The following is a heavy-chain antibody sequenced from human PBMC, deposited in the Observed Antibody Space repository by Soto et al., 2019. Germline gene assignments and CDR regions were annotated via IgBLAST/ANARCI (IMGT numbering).Heavy chain of an antibody. CDR2: IYYSGST. V-gene: IGHV4-39*01. D-gene: IGHD3-16*01. J-gene: IGHJ6*02. CDR3: ARLGGIAV. Sequence: QLQLQESGPGLVKPSETLSLTCTVSGGSISSSSYYWGWIRQPPGKGLEWIGSIYYSGSTYYNPSLKSRVTISVDTSKNQFALKLSSGTAADTAVYYCARLGGIAVWGQGTTVTVSS. CDR1: GGSISSSSYY.